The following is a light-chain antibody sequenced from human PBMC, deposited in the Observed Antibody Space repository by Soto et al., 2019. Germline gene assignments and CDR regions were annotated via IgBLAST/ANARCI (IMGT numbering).Light chain of an antibody. CDR3: QQYDNTPSP. J-gene: IGKJ1*01. CDR1: QSVSSNY. CDR2: GAS. Sequence: EIVLTQSPGTLSLSPGERATLSCRASQSVSSNYLAWYQQKPGQAPGPLISGASSRATGIPDRFSGSGAGTDCTLTISRTESEHFAESSCQQYDNTPSPLGPGNKVAIK. V-gene: IGKV3-20*01.